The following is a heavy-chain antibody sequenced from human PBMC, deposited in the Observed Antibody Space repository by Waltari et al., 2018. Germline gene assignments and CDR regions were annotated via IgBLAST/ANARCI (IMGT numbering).Heavy chain of an antibody. D-gene: IGHD6-13*01. CDR3: AKVAGIAAAEFHFDF. J-gene: IGHJ4*02. V-gene: IGHV3-23*01. Sequence: EVQLLESGGGLVQPGGSLRLSCAASGFTFVTSAMTWVRQAPGKGLGVGSSIGGPALATFYADAVKGRCSISRDNSKKTLYLQINGRTADDTAVYYCAKVAGIAAAEFHFDFWGRGTLVTVSS. CDR2: IGGPALAT. CDR1: GFTFVTSA.